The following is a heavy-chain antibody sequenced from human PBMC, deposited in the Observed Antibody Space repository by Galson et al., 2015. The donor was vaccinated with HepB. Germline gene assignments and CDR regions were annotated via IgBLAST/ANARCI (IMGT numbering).Heavy chain of an antibody. CDR1: GFTFISYT. CDR3: AKDGSFGAGIAARRGVGATGTRRFDP. CDR2: ISSSGGSK. J-gene: IGHJ5*02. V-gene: IGHV3-23*01. Sequence: SLRLSCAASGFTFISYTMNWVRQAPGKGLEWVSAISSSGGSKYYADSVKGRFTISRDNSNNTLYQQMNLMRAEDTAVYSCAKDGSFGAGIAARRGVGATGTRRFDPWGQGTLVTVSS. D-gene: IGHD6-6*01.